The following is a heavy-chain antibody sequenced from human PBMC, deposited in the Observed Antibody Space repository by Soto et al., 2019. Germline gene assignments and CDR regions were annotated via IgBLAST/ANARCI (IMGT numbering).Heavy chain of an antibody. CDR3: ARSSGGNFGIIIEGTNWFAP. Sequence: ASVKVSCKAPRDTFPSCYINWGRQAPGQGLDWMGVINPHGGSTAYAQKFKGRVTLTRDTSASTVYMEVSSLTSEDTAMYYCARSSGGNFGIIIEGTNWFAPWGQGTLVTVSS. D-gene: IGHD1-26*01. CDR1: RDTFPSCY. J-gene: IGHJ5*02. V-gene: IGHV1-46*01. CDR2: INPHGGST.